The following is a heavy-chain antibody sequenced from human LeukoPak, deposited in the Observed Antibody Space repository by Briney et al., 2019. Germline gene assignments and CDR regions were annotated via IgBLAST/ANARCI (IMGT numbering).Heavy chain of an antibody. Sequence: SETLSLTCTVSGGSIRSYYWSWIRQPPGKGLEWIGYIYNSGSTNCNPSLKSRVTMSVDTSKNQFSLKLSSVTAADTAVYYCASSYGSGTYHYFTYWGQGTLVTVSS. CDR3: ASSYGSGTYHYFTY. V-gene: IGHV4-59*01. CDR1: GGSIRSYY. CDR2: IYNSGST. D-gene: IGHD3-10*01. J-gene: IGHJ4*02.